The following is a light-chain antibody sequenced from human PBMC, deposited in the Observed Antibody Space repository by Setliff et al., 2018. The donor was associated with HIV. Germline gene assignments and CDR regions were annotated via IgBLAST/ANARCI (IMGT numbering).Light chain of an antibody. Sequence: ALAQPASVSGSPGQSITISCTGSSDDVGKYNLVSWYQQHPGKAPKLIIFEVVQRPSGVSNRFSGSKSGDTASLTISGLQAEDEADYFCCSYAGDVNYVLFGGGTKVTVL. CDR2: EVV. J-gene: IGLJ2*01. CDR1: SDDVGKYNL. V-gene: IGLV2-23*02. CDR3: CSYAGDVNYVL.